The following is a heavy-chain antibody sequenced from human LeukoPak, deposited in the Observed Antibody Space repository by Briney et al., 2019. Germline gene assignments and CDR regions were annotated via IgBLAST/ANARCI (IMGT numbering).Heavy chain of an antibody. J-gene: IGHJ6*02. V-gene: IGHV3-7*01. CDR2: IKQDGSEK. Sequence: GGSLRLSCAASGFTFSSYWMSWVRQAPGEGMEWVANIKQDGSEKYYVDSVKGQFTISRDNAKNSLYLQMNSLRAEDTAVYYCARADYYDSSDPYYYYGMDVWGQGTTVTVSS. D-gene: IGHD3-22*01. CDR1: GFTFSSYW. CDR3: ARADYYDSSDPYYYYGMDV.